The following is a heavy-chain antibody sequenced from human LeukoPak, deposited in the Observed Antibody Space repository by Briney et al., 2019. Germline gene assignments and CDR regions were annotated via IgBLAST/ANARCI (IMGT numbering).Heavy chain of an antibody. CDR3: ARDTPWGTATYDY. J-gene: IGHJ4*02. Sequence: GASVKVSCKASGGTFSSYAISWVRQAPGQGLEWVGGIIPIFGTANYAQKFQGRVTITADESTSTAYMELRSLRSDDTAVYYCARDTPWGTATYDYWGQGTLVTVSS. CDR2: IIPIFGTA. V-gene: IGHV1-69*13. D-gene: IGHD3-16*01. CDR1: GGTFSSYA.